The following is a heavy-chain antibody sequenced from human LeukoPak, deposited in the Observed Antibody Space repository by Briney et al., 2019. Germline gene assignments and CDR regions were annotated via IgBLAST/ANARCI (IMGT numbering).Heavy chain of an antibody. CDR2: ISYDGGNE. J-gene: IGHJ4*02. V-gene: IGHV3-30-3*01. D-gene: IGHD1-26*01. Sequence: GRSLRLSCVASGFTFSSYTMRWVRQAPGKGLEWVAVISYDGGNEYYADFVKGRFTISRDNAKNSLYLQMNSLRAEDTAVYYCARELLGRRAWDYWGQGTLVTVSS. CDR1: GFTFSSYT. CDR3: ARELLGRRAWDY.